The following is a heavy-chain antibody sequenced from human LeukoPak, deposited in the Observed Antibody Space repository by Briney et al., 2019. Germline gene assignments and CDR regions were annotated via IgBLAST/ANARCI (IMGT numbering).Heavy chain of an antibody. V-gene: IGHV1-18*01. D-gene: IGHD3-22*01. CDR1: GYTFTSYA. Sequence: ASVKVSCKASGYTFTSYAMNWVRQAPGQGLEWMGWISGDNKNTNYAQNFQGRVTLATDTSTTTAYMELRSLRSDDTAMYYCARDIYYYDSLQPVMNDWGQGTLVTVSS. J-gene: IGHJ4*02. CDR3: ARDIYYYDSLQPVMND. CDR2: ISGDNKNT.